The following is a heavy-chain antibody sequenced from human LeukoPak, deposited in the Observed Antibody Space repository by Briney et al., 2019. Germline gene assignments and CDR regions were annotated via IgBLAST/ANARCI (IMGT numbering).Heavy chain of an antibody. Sequence: ASVKVSCKASGYTFTGYYIHWVRQAPGQGLEWMGWINPNSGGTNYAQKFQGRVTMTRDTSISTAYMELSRLRSDDTAVYYCARPFWYSSGWDFDYWGQGTLVIVSS. J-gene: IGHJ4*02. CDR1: GYTFTGYY. CDR2: INPNSGGT. V-gene: IGHV1-2*02. CDR3: ARPFWYSSGWDFDY. D-gene: IGHD6-19*01.